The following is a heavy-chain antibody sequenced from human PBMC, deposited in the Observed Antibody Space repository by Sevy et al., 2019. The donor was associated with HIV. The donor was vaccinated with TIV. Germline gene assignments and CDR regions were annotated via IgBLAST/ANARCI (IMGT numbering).Heavy chain of an antibody. J-gene: IGHJ4*02. D-gene: IGHD3-9*01. V-gene: IGHV3-30-3*01. CDR3: ARALRPILTGLSLDY. Sequence: GGSLRLSCAASGFTFSSYAMHWVRQAPGKGLEWVALISYDGSSKYYADSVKGRFTISRDNSKNTLYLQMTSLRAEDTAIYYCARALRPILTGLSLDYWGQGTLVTVSS. CDR2: ISYDGSSK. CDR1: GFTFSSYA.